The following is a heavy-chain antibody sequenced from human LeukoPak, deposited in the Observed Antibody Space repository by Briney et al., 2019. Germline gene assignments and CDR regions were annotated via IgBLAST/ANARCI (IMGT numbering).Heavy chain of an antibody. D-gene: IGHD3-10*01. CDR1: GGSISSYYW. Sequence: TLSLTCTVSGGSISSYYWSWIRQPPGKALEWLAVTYWNKDKSYSPSLKSRLTITKDTSKNQVVLIMTNMDPVDTGTYYCAHKGTGSESYIMWGQGTLVTVSS. J-gene: IGHJ4*02. V-gene: IGHV2-5*01. CDR2: TYWNKDK. CDR3: AHKGTGSESYIM.